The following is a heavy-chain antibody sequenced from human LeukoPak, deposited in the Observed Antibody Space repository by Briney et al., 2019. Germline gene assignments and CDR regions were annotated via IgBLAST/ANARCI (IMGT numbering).Heavy chain of an antibody. CDR1: GSSISSSNW. J-gene: IGHJ3*02. CDR3: ARVGLGLRSDAFDI. CDR2: IYYSGST. V-gene: IGHV4-38-2*01. D-gene: IGHD3-16*01. Sequence: SETLSLTCAVSGSSISSSNWWGWIRQPPGKGLEWIGSIYYSGSTYYNPSLKSRVTISVDTSKNQFSLKLSSVTAADTAVYYCARVGLGLRSDAFDIWGQGTMVTVSS.